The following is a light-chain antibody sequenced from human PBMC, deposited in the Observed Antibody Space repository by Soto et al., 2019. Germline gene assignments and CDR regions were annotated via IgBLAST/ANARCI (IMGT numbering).Light chain of an antibody. J-gene: IGLJ2*01. CDR1: ISDIGDYNY. V-gene: IGLV2-14*01. CDR2: EVT. CDR3: SSYRSNGTHVV. Sequence: QSALTQPASVSGSPGQSITISCTGSISDIGDYNYVSWYQQHPGNAPKLLIYEVTYRPSGISYRFSGSKSDNTASLTISGVQADDEADYYCSSYRSNGTHVVFGGGTKLTVL.